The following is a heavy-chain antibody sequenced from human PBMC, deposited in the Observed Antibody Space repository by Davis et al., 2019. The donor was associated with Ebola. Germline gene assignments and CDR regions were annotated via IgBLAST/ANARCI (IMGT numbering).Heavy chain of an antibody. CDR1: GYTFTGYY. CDR3: ARESHLGGDFWSGYHYGMDV. CDR2: INPNSGST. D-gene: IGHD3-3*01. J-gene: IGHJ6*02. V-gene: IGHV1-46*01. Sequence: ASVKVSCKASGYTFTGYYMHWVRQAPGQGLEWMGWINPNSGSTSYAQKFQGRVTMTRDTSTSTVYMELSSLRSEDTAVYYCARESHLGGDFWSGYHYGMDVWGQGTTVTVSS.